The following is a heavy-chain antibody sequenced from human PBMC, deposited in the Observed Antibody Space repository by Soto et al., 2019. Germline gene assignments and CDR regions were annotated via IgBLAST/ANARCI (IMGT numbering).Heavy chain of an antibody. J-gene: IGHJ6*02. D-gene: IGHD6-6*01. Sequence: SVKVSCKASGGTFSSYAISWVRQAPGQGLEWMGGIIPIFGTANYAQKFQGRVTITADESTSTAYMELSSLRSEDTAVYYCARDQQQLVRWYYYGMDVWGQGTTVTVSS. V-gene: IGHV1-69*13. CDR3: ARDQQQLVRWYYYGMDV. CDR2: IIPIFGTA. CDR1: GGTFSSYA.